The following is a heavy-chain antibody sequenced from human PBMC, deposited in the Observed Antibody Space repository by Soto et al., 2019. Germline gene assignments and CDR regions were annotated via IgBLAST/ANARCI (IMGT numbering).Heavy chain of an antibody. D-gene: IGHD1-26*01. J-gene: IGHJ4*02. CDR3: AKGGGSYPFDY. CDR1: GFTFSNYA. V-gene: IGHV3-23*01. CDR2: ISGSGGST. Sequence: EAQLLKSGGGLVQPGGSLRLSCAASGFTFSNYAMSWVRQAPGRGLEWVSAISGSGGSTYFADSVKGRFTISRDNSENPLYLQMSSLGAEDTAVYYCAKGGGSYPFDYWGQGTLVTVSS.